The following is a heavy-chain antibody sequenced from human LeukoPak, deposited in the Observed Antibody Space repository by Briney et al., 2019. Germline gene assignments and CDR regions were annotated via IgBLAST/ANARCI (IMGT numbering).Heavy chain of an antibody. V-gene: IGHV3-23*01. CDR3: ASLPHGQHRHL. Sequence: PGGSLRLSCAASGFTFSNYDMSWVRQAPGKGLEWVSRISRSGGTTYYADSVKGRFTISRDNSKNTLFLQMDSLRAEDTAVYYCASLPHGQHRHLWGQGTLVTVSS. CDR1: GFTFSNYD. J-gene: IGHJ5*02. CDR2: ISRSGGTT. D-gene: IGHD6-13*01.